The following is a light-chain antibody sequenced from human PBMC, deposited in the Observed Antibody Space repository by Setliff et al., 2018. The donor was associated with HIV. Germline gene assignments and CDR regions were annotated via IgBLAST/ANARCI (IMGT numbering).Light chain of an antibody. CDR1: SSDVGGYNY. V-gene: IGLV2-14*01. CDR2: EVS. CDR3: SSYTSSNIVV. J-gene: IGLJ2*01. Sequence: ALAQPASVSGSPGQSITISCTGTSSDVGGYNYVSWYQHHPAKAPKLMVYEVSNRPSGVSNRFSGSKSGNTASLTISGLQAEDEADYYCSSYTSSNIVVFGGGTKVTVL.